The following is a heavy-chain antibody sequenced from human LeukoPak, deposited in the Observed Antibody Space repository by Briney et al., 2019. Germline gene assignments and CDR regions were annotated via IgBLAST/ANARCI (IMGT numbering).Heavy chain of an antibody. Sequence: SETLSLTCTVSGGSISSYYWSWIRQPPGKGLEWIGYIYYSGSTNYNPSLKSRVTISVDTSKNQFSLKLSSVTAADTAVYYCARTPPYYYDSSAYRNAFDIWGQGTMVTVSS. CDR2: IYYSGST. V-gene: IGHV4-59*08. CDR3: ARTPPYYYDSSAYRNAFDI. CDR1: GGSISSYY. D-gene: IGHD3-22*01. J-gene: IGHJ3*02.